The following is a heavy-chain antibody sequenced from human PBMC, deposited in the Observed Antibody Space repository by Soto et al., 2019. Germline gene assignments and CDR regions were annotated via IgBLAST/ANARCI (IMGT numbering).Heavy chain of an antibody. CDR2: INSDGSST. D-gene: IGHD6-19*01. Sequence: EVQLVESGGGLIQPGGSLRLSCTASGFTFSSYWMHWLRQAPGKGLVWVSRINSDGSSTSYVDSVKGRSTISRDNAKNTLYLQMNSLGAEDTAVYYCARDSRYISGWKPFDYWGQGTLVTVSS. CDR3: ARDSRYISGWKPFDY. V-gene: IGHV3-74*01. J-gene: IGHJ4*02. CDR1: GFTFSSYW.